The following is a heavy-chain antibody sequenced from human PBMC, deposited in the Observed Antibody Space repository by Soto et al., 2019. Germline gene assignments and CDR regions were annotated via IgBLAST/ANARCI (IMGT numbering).Heavy chain of an antibody. CDR1: GFTFSNAW. D-gene: IGHD5-18*01. V-gene: IGHV3-15*07. CDR3: TTVYAHDTAIVWAPGFDP. Sequence: EVQLVESGGGLVKPGGSLRLTCAVSGFTFSNAWMNWVRQAPGKGLEWVGRIKSKTDGATTDYAAPVKGRFTISGDDSQNTLFLQMSSLKTEDTAVYYCTTVYAHDTAIVWAPGFDPYGQGTLVTVSS. CDR2: IKSKTDGATT. J-gene: IGHJ5*02.